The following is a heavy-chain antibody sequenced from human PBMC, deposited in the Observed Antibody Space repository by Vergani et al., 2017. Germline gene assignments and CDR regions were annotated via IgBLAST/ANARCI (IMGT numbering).Heavy chain of an antibody. V-gene: IGHV4-31*03. CDR2: IYYSGST. CDR3: ARDRRLVGDYGDYDWGCAIDI. D-gene: IGHD4-17*01. CDR1: GGSISSGGYY. Sequence: QVQLQESGPGLVKPSQTLSITCTVSGGSISSGGYYWSWIRQNPGKGLEWIGYIYYSGSTYYNPSHKSRFTISVDTSKNMFSLKMSSVTAADTAVYYCARDRRLVGDYGDYDWGCAIDIWGQGTMVTVSS. J-gene: IGHJ3*02.